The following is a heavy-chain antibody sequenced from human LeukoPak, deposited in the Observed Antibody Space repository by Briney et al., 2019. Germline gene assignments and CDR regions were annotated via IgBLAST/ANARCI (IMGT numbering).Heavy chain of an antibody. CDR1: GGSISSYY. Sequence: PSETLSLTCTVSGGSISSYYWSWIRQPPGKGLEWIGYIYYSGSTNSNPSLKSRVTISVDTSKNQFSLKLSSVTAADTAVYYCARAPMTTVSEDVFDIWGQGTMVTVSS. V-gene: IGHV4-59*01. D-gene: IGHD4-11*01. J-gene: IGHJ3*02. CDR3: ARAPMTTVSEDVFDI. CDR2: IYYSGST.